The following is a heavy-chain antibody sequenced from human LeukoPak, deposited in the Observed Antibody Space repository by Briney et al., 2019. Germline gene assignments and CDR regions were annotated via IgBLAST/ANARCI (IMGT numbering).Heavy chain of an antibody. CDR3: ARVYLRFDAFDI. J-gene: IGHJ3*02. CDR1: GGSISSYY. V-gene: IGHV4-59*01. Sequence: SETLSLTCTVSGGSISSYYWSWIRQPPGKGLEWIGYIYYSGSTNYNPSLKSRVTISVDTSKNQFSLKLSSVTAADTAAYYCARVYLRFDAFDIWGQGTMVTVSS. CDR2: IYYSGST. D-gene: IGHD2/OR15-2a*01.